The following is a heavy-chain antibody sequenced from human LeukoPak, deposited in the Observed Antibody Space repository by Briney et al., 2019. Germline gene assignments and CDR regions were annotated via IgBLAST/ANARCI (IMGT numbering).Heavy chain of an antibody. Sequence: PGGSLRLSCAASGFTFSSYWMHWVRQAPGKGLVWVSRINGDGRRANYAESVKGRLTISRDNAKNTLYLQMNSLRAEDTAVYYCAREVEEVPAAMGVYYYYYMDVWGKGTSVTVSS. D-gene: IGHD2-2*01. J-gene: IGHJ6*03. CDR1: GFTFSSYW. CDR2: INGDGRRA. CDR3: AREVEEVPAAMGVYYYYYMDV. V-gene: IGHV3-74*01.